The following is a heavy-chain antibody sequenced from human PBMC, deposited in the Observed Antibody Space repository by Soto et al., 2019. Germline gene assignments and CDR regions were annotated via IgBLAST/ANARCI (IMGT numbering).Heavy chain of an antibody. CDR3: TKDRAAAAPATYGMDV. D-gene: IGHD6-13*01. CDR2: ISYDGSNT. Sequence: QVQLVESGGGVVQPGRSLRLSCAASGFTFNSYGMHWVRQAPGKGLEWVAIISYDGSNTYYGDSVKGRFTISRDNSKNTLYLQMNSLRPEDTAVYYCTKDRAAAAPATYGMDVWGQGTTVTVSS. V-gene: IGHV3-30*18. CDR1: GFTFNSYG. J-gene: IGHJ6*02.